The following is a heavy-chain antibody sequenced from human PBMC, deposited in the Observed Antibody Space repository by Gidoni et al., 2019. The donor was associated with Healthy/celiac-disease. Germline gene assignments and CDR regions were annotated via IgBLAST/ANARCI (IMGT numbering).Heavy chain of an antibody. CDR3: ARKPYGGNSDWYFDL. CDR1: VFTVSSNY. D-gene: IGHD2-21*01. CDR2: IYSGGST. V-gene: IGHV3-53*01. Sequence: EVQLVESGGGLIQPGGSLRLSCASSVFTVSSNYMSWVRQAPGKGLEWLSVIYSGGSTYYADSVKGRFTISRDNSKNTLYLQMNSLRAEDTAVYYCARKPYGGNSDWYFDLWGRGTLVTVSS. J-gene: IGHJ2*01.